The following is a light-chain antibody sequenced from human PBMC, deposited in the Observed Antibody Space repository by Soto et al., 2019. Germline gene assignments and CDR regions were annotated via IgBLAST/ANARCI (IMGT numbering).Light chain of an antibody. V-gene: IGKV3-20*01. CDR3: QAFGRT. J-gene: IGKJ1*01. CDR2: GAA. Sequence: EIVLTPPAGTLSLSPGERATLSCRASQFIDSRYIAWYQNKNGQAPRLLIYGAASRTNGIPDRCSGSGSVTDSTLTISRLEPEEFAMYYCQAFGRTFGQGTKVDIK. CDR1: QFIDSRY.